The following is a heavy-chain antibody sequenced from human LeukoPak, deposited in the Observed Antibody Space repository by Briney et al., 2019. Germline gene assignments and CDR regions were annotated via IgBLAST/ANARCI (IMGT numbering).Heavy chain of an antibody. V-gene: IGHV1-8*01. CDR2: MNPISGNT. CDR3: VRAAKCSGGGCDSKEYVYYFDY. D-gene: IGHD6-25*01. CDR1: GYPFRNYD. J-gene: IGHJ4*02. Sequence: ASVKVSCKTSGYPFRNYDINWVRQATGQGLEWMGWMNPISGNTGFAQKFQGRVTITRDTSISTAYMEVSSLRSDDTAVYFCVRAAKCSGGGCDSKEYVYYFDYWGQGTLVTVSS.